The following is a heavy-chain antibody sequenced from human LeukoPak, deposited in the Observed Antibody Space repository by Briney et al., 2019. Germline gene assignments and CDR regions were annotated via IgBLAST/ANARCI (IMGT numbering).Heavy chain of an antibody. J-gene: IGHJ6*02. V-gene: IGHV3-23*01. Sequence: SGGSLRLSCAASGFTFSSYAMSWVRQAPGKGLEWVSAISGSGGSTYYADSVKGRFTTSRDNAKNSLYLQMNSLRAEDTAVYYCARGHYGLDVWGQGTTVTVSS. CDR1: GFTFSSYA. CDR3: ARGHYGLDV. CDR2: ISGSGGST.